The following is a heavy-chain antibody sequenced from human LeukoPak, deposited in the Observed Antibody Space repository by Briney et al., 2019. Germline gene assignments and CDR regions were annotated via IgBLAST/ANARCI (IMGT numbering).Heavy chain of an antibody. CDR3: AKDPVSGAIDY. J-gene: IGHJ4*02. CDR2: ISPGGDTA. Sequence: GGSLRLSCAASGFTFSSYSMNWVRQTPGKGLEWVSVISPGGDTAYYADSVKGRFTISRDNSKNTLYLQMNSLRAEDTAVYYCAKDPVSGAIDYWGQGTLVTVSS. D-gene: IGHD2-8*02. CDR1: GFTFSSYS. V-gene: IGHV3-23*01.